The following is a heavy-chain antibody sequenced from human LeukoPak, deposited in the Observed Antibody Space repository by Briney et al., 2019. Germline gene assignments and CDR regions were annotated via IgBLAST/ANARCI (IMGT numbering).Heavy chain of an antibody. CDR1: GYTLTDLS. D-gene: IGHD3-16*02. V-gene: IGHV1-24*01. CDR3: ATDPMITFGGVIVKDY. J-gene: IGHJ4*02. Sequence: ASVKVSCKVSGYTLTDLSMHWVRQAPGKGLEWMGGFDPEDGETIYAQKFQGRVTMTEDTSTDTAYMELSSLRSEDTAVYYCATDPMITFGGVIVKDYWGQETLVTVSS. CDR2: FDPEDGET.